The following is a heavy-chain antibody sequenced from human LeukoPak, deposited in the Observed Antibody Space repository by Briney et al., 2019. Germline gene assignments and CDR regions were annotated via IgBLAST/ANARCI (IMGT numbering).Heavy chain of an antibody. J-gene: IGHJ4*02. CDR3: ARDRGGGAPLFDY. V-gene: IGHV4-61*01. CDR1: GGSISSSSYC. CDR2: IYYSGST. Sequence: PSETLSLTCTVSGGSISSSSYCWGWIRQPPGKGLEWIGYIYYSGSTNYNPSLKSRVTISVDTSKNQFSLKLSSVTAADTAVYYCARDRGGGAPLFDYWGQGTLVTVSS. D-gene: IGHD1-26*01.